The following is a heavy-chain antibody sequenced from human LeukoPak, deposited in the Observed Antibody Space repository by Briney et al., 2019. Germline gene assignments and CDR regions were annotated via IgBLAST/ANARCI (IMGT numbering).Heavy chain of an antibody. CDR3: ARDRYCTNGVCFLFDY. CDR2: INHSGST. D-gene: IGHD2-8*01. CDR1: GGSFSGYY. Sequence: SETLSLTCAVYGGSFSGYYWSWIRQPPGKGLEWIGEINHSGSTNYNPSLKSRVTILVDTSKNQFSLKLSSVTAADTAVYYCARDRYCTNGVCFLFDYWGQGTLVTVSS. V-gene: IGHV4-34*01. J-gene: IGHJ4*02.